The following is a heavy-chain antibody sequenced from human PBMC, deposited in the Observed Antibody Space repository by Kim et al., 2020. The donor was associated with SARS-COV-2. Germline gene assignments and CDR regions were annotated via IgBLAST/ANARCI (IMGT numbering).Heavy chain of an antibody. V-gene: IGHV1-69*13. J-gene: IGHJ6*02. CDR3: ARGGPPPGYDILTGYVYYYYYGMDV. D-gene: IGHD3-9*01. CDR1: GGTFSSYA. CDR2: IIPIFGTA. Sequence: SVKVSCKASGGTFSSYAISWVRQAPGQGLEWMGGIIPIFGTANYAQKFQGRVTITADESTSTAYMELSSLRSEDTAVYYCARGGPPPGYDILTGYVYYYYYGMDVWGQGTTVTVSS.